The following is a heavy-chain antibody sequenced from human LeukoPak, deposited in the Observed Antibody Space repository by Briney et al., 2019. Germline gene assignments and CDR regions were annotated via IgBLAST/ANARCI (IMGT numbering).Heavy chain of an antibody. D-gene: IGHD1-7*01. CDR2: IYHSGST. CDR1: GYSISSGYY. CDR3: ARAQLELIAFDI. V-gene: IGHV4-38-2*02. Sequence: PSETLSLTCTVSGYSISSGYYWGWIRQPPGKGLEWIGSIYHSGSTYYNPSLKRRVTISVDTSKNQFSLKLCSVTAADTAVYYCARAQLELIAFDIWGQGTMVTVSS. J-gene: IGHJ3*02.